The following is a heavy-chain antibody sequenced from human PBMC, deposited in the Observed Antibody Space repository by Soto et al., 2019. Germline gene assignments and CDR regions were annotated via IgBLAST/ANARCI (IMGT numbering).Heavy chain of an antibody. CDR3: AKDFLITSYSSSWYLGIGVPQYPTADYFDY. V-gene: IGHV3-23*01. CDR1: GFTFSSYA. D-gene: IGHD6-13*01. J-gene: IGHJ4*02. Sequence: EVQLLESGGGLVQPGGSLRLSCAASGFTFSSYAMSWVRQAPGKGLEWVSAISGSGGSTYYADSVKGRFTISRDNSKNTVYLQMNSLRAEDTAVYYCAKDFLITSYSSSWYLGIGVPQYPTADYFDYWGQGTLVTVSS. CDR2: ISGSGGST.